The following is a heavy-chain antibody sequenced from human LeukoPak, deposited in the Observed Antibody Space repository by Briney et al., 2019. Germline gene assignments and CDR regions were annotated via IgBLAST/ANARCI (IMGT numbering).Heavy chain of an antibody. Sequence: SETLSLTCTVSGGSISSGSYYWSWIRQPPGKGLEWIGFIYHTGSSNYNPSLKSRVTISVDTSKNQVSPNLRSVTAADTAVYYCARVNRDTSGYYHVYFDYWGQGTLVSVSS. CDR1: GGSISSGSYY. CDR3: ARVNRDTSGYYHVYFDY. D-gene: IGHD3-22*01. J-gene: IGHJ4*02. CDR2: IYHTGSS. V-gene: IGHV4-61*01.